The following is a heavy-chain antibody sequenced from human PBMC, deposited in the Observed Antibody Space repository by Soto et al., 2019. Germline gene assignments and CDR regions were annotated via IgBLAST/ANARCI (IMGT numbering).Heavy chain of an antibody. V-gene: IGHV3-48*02. CDR1: GVTFSSYS. J-gene: IGHJ6*02. Sequence: GGSLRISCAASGVTFSSYSMNWVRQAPGKGLEWVSYISSSSSTIYYADSVKGRFTISRDNAKNSLYLQMNSLRDEDTAVYYCARDNWNYRSYYYYGMDVWGQGTTVTVSS. D-gene: IGHD1-7*01. CDR2: ISSSSSTI. CDR3: ARDNWNYRSYYYYGMDV.